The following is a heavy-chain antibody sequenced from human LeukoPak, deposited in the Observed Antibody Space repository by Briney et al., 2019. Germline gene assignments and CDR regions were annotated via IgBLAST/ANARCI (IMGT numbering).Heavy chain of an antibody. CDR3: ARHVAERGYSSSWYRALDYYYYYYMDV. CDR2: IYYSGST. Sequence: SETLSLTCTVSGGSISSSSYYWGWIRQPPGKGLEWIGSIYYSGSTYYNPSLKSRVTISVDTSKNQFSLKLSSVTAADTAVYYCARHVAERGYSSSWYRALDYYYYYYMDVWGKGTTVTISS. V-gene: IGHV4-39*01. J-gene: IGHJ6*03. CDR1: GGSISSSSYY. D-gene: IGHD6-13*01.